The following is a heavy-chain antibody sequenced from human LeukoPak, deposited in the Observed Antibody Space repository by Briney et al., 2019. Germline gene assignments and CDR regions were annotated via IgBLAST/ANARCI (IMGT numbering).Heavy chain of an antibody. CDR1: GLTFSYYA. J-gene: IGHJ4*02. Sequence: PGGSLRLSCSASGLTFSYYAMHWVRQAPGKGLEYVSAVTSNGGSTYYADSVMGRFIISRDNSKNTLYLQMSSLRADDTAVYYCVKALGSGSYHPIDHWGQGALVTVSS. CDR2: VTSNGGST. CDR3: VKALGSGSYHPIDH. D-gene: IGHD1-26*01. V-gene: IGHV3-64D*09.